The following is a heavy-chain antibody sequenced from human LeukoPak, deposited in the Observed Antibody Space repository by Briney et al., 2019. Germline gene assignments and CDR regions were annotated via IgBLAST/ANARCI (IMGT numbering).Heavy chain of an antibody. CDR3: AREYQWLALDY. V-gene: IGHV3-21*01. J-gene: IGHJ4*02. Sequence: GGSLRLSCAASGFTFSSYSMNWVRQAPGKGLEWVSSISSSSSNIYYADSVKGRFTISRDNGKNSLYLQMNSLRADDTAVYYCAREYQWLALDYWGLGTLVTVSS. CDR1: GFTFSSYS. CDR2: ISSSSSNI. D-gene: IGHD6-19*01.